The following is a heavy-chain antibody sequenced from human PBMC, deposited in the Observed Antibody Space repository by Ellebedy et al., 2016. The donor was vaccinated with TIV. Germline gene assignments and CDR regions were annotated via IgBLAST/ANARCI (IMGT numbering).Heavy chain of an antibody. CDR3: ARRGLAAGGTILDY. CDR2: IKQDGSEK. J-gene: IGHJ4*02. CDR1: GFPFSSYW. V-gene: IGHV3-7*03. D-gene: IGHD6-13*01. Sequence: GASLKISCAASGFPFSSYWMTWVRQAPGKGLEWVAHIKQDGSEKYYVDSVKGRFTISRDNAENSLYLQMNSLRAEDTDGYYCARRGLAAGGTILDYWGQGTLVTVSS.